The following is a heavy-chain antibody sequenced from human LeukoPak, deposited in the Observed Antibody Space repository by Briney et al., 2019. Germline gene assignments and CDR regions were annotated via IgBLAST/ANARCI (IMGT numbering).Heavy chain of an antibody. CDR3: ARQREYCSSTSCPSAFDI. D-gene: IGHD2-2*01. Sequence: GESLKISCKGSGYSFTSYWIGWVRQMPGKGLEWMGIIYPGDSDTRYSPSFQGQVTISADKSISTAYLQWSSLKASDTAMYYCARQREYCSSTSCPSAFDIWAKGQWSPSLQ. J-gene: IGHJ3*02. CDR1: GYSFTSYW. V-gene: IGHV5-51*01. CDR2: IYPGDSDT.